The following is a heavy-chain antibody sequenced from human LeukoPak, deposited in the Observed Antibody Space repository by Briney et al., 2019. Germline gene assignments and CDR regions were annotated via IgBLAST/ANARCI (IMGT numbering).Heavy chain of an antibody. J-gene: IGHJ4*02. CDR1: GFSFSDEY. V-gene: IGHV3-11*03. D-gene: IGHD6-19*01. CDR3: ARSRGAGPGAHFDY. CDR2: ISSSGDYT. Sequence: GGSLRLSCAASGFSFSDEYMSWIRQAPGQGLEWVSYISSSGDYTNHADSVKGRFTISRDNAKNSLYLQMNILRAEDTAVYYCARSRGAGPGAHFDYWGQGILVAVSS.